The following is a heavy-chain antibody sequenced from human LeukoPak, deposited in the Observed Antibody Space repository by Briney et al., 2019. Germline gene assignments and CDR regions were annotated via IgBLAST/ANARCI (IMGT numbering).Heavy chain of an antibody. CDR2: IIPIFGTA. Sequence: VAPGKSSCKALGATFSSYAIGWLRRAPGKGLKWLGGIIPIFGTANYAQKFQGRVTITTDESTSTAYMELSSLRSEDTAVYYCARDSGSYDGYYYMDVWGKGTTVTVSS. CDR3: ARDSGSYDGYYYMDV. CDR1: GATFSSYA. V-gene: IGHV1-69*05. J-gene: IGHJ6*03. D-gene: IGHD1-26*01.